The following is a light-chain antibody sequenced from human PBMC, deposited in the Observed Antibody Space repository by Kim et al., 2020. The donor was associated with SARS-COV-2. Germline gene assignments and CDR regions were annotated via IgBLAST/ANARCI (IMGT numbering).Light chain of an antibody. CDR2: GAS. J-gene: IGKJ2*01. V-gene: IGKV1-5*01. Sequence: LSPPVWHSFPIPCRDWQSVSRALGWYQQEPEKAPKLLIYGASRLESGVPSRFSCSGSGTEFTLTINCLQPDDFATYYCQQYISYYTFGRGTKLEIK. CDR1: QSVSRA. CDR3: QQYISYYT.